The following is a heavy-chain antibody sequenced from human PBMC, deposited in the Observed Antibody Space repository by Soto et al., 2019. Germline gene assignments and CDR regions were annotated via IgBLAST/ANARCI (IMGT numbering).Heavy chain of an antibody. CDR1: GFTFSSYG. CDR2: ISYDGSNK. Sequence: GGSLKLSCAASGFTFSSYGMHWVRQAPGKGQEWVAVISYDGSNKYYADSVKGRFTISRDNSKNTLYLQMNSLRAEDTAVYYCAKPLGYCSGGSCYGALDAFDTWRDAPMVTV. D-gene: IGHD2-15*01. V-gene: IGHV3-30*18. CDR3: AKPLGYCSGGSCYGALDAFDT. J-gene: IGHJ3*02.